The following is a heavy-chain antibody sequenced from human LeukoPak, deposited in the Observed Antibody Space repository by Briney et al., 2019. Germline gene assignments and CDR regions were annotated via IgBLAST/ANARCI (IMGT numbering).Heavy chain of an antibody. CDR3: ASSTVLRDAFDI. J-gene: IGHJ3*02. Sequence: ASVKVSCKASGYTFTSYDINWVRQATGQGLEWMGWMNPNSGNTGYAQKFQGRVTMTRDTSISTAYMELSRLRSDDTAVYYCASSTVLRDAFDIWGQGTMVTVSS. D-gene: IGHD2-2*01. CDR2: MNPNSGNT. CDR1: GYTFTSYD. V-gene: IGHV1-8*01.